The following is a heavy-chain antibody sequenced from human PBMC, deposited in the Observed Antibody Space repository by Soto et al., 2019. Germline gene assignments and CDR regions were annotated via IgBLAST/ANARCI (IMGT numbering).Heavy chain of an antibody. Sequence: ASVKVSCKASGYTFINYAINWVRQAPGQGLEWMGWISAYNGNTNYAQKFQGRVTMTTDTSTSTAYMELRSLRSDDTAVYYCARRRDLRYFDWLYFDYWAKGTLVNVSS. CDR3: ARRRDLRYFDWLYFDY. CDR1: GYTFINYA. CDR2: ISAYNGNT. V-gene: IGHV1-18*01. J-gene: IGHJ4*02. D-gene: IGHD3-9*01.